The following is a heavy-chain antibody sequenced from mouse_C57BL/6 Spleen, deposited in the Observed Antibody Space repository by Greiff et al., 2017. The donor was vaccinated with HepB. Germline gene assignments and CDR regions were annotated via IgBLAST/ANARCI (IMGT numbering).Heavy chain of an antibody. V-gene: IGHV1-64*01. CDR1: GYTFTSYW. CDR2: IHPNSGST. CDR3: ARKGPTDWYFDV. Sequence: VQLKQPGAELVKPGASVKLSCKASGYTFTSYWMHWVKQRPGQGLEWIGMIHPNSGSTNYNEKFKSKATLTVDKSSSTAYRQLSSLTSEDSAVYYCARKGPTDWYFDVWGTGTTVTVSS. D-gene: IGHD1-1*01. J-gene: IGHJ1*03.